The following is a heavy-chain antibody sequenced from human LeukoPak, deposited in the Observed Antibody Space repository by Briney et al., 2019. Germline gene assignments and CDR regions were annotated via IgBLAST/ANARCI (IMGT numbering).Heavy chain of an antibody. CDR2: ISYDGSNK. Sequence: PGGSLRLSCAASGFTLSSYAMHWVRQAPGKGLEWVAVISYDGSNKYYADSVKGRFTISRDNSKNTLYLQMNSLRAEDTAVYYCAREDSFWAFDIWGQGTMVTVSS. D-gene: IGHD2-15*01. V-gene: IGHV3-30*04. CDR1: GFTLSSYA. J-gene: IGHJ3*02. CDR3: AREDSFWAFDI.